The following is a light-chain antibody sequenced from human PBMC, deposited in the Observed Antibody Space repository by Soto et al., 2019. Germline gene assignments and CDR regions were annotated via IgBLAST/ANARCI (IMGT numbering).Light chain of an antibody. V-gene: IGLV2-14*01. Sequence: QSVLTQPASVSGSPGQSITISCTGTSSDVGAYNYVSWYQQHPGKAPKLMIYEVNNRPSGISNRFSGSKSGNTASLTISGLQAEDEADYYCTSHTNRNSWVFGVGTKLTVL. CDR3: TSHTNRNSWV. J-gene: IGLJ3*02. CDR1: SSDVGAYNY. CDR2: EVN.